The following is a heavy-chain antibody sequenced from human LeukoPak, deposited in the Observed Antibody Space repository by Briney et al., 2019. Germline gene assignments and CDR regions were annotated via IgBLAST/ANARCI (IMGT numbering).Heavy chain of an antibody. Sequence: SETLSLTCTVSGGSISSYYWNWIRQPAGKGPEWIGRIYISGSTNYNPSLKSRVTMSVDTSKNQFSLKLSSVTAADTAVYYCASDGGGYYGRFDYWGQGTLVTVSS. CDR1: GGSISSYY. J-gene: IGHJ4*02. D-gene: IGHD1-26*01. CDR3: ASDGGGYYGRFDY. CDR2: IYISGST. V-gene: IGHV4-4*07.